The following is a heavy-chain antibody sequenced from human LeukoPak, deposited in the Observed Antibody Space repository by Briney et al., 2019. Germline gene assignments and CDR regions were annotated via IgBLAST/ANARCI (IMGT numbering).Heavy chain of an antibody. J-gene: IGHJ4*02. CDR1: GFTFSNYG. Sequence: GGSLRLSCAASGFTFSNYGMSWVRQAPGKGLEWVSAISGSGDNTYYADSVKGRFTSSRDNSKNTLYLQMNSLRAEDTALYYCAKTGGIAAAHWGQGTLVTVSS. CDR3: AKTGGIAAAH. D-gene: IGHD6-13*01. CDR2: ISGSGDNT. V-gene: IGHV3-23*01.